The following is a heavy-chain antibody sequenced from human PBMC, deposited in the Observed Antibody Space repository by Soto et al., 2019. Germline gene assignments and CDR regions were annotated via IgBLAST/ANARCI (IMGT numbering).Heavy chain of an antibody. D-gene: IGHD3-10*01. Sequence: SETLSLTCAVYGGSFSVYYWTWIRQPPGTGLEWIGEINHSGSTNYNPSLKSRVTISVDTYYADSVKVRFIISRDNSKNTLYLQMNSLRVDDTAVYYCARGGGAYCGNDCIRAVDIWGQGTMVTVSS. V-gene: IGHV4-34*01. CDR2: INHSGST. J-gene: IGHJ3*02. CDR1: GGSFSVYY. CDR3: LQMNSLRVDDTAVYYCARGGGAYCGNDCIRAVDI.